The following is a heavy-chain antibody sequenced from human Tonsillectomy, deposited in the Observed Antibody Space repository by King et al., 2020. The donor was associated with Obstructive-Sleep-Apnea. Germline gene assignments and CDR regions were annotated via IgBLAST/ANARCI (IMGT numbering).Heavy chain of an antibody. Sequence: QLQESGPGLVKPSETLSLTCTVSGGSISSNSYWGWIRQPPGKGLEWVGHIYYSGSTYYNPSLKSRVTISVDTSKNQFSLQLNSVTAADTAVYYCARADRGIARGLFDYWGQGTLVTVSS. CDR2: IYYSGST. CDR3: ARADRGIARGLFDY. J-gene: IGHJ4*02. V-gene: IGHV4-39*07. D-gene: IGHD6-13*01. CDR1: GGSISSNSY.